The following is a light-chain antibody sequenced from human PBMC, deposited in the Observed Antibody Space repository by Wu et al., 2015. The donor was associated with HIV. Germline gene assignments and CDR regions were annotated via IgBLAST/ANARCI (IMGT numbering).Light chain of an antibody. CDR3: QQSYNTPLYS. CDR2: AAS. V-gene: IGKV1-39*01. J-gene: IGKJ2*03. CDR1: QSIGSY. Sequence: DIQMTQSPSSLSASVGDRVTITCRASQSIGSYLSWYQQKPGKAPKLLIYAASNLQRGVPSRFSGSQSGTDFTLTIDSLQPEDFATYYCQQSYNTPLYSFARGPSWRS.